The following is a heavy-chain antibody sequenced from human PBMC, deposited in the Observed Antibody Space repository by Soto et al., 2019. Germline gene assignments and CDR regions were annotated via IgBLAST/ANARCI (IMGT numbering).Heavy chain of an antibody. CDR1: GFTFSIYG. D-gene: IGHD1-26*01. CDR3: AKEIVEYYFDY. CDR2: ISYDGSNK. Sequence: QVQLVESGGGVVQPGRSLRLSCAASGFTFSIYGMHWVRQAPGKGLEWVAVISYDGSNKYYADSVKGRFTISRDNSKNTLYLQMNSLRGEDTAVYYCAKEIVEYYFDYWGQGTLVTVSS. J-gene: IGHJ4*02. V-gene: IGHV3-30*18.